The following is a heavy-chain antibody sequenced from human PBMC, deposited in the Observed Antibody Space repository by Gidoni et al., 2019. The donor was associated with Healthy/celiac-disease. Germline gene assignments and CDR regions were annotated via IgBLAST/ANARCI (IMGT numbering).Heavy chain of an antibody. CDR2: ISGSGGST. J-gene: IGHJ6*02. V-gene: IGHV3-23*01. CDR1: GFTFSSDA. Sequence: EVQLLESGGGLVQPGGSLRLSCAASGFTFSSDAMSWVRQAPGKGLEWVSAISGSGGSTYYADSVKGRFTISRDNSKNTLYLQMNSLRAEDTAVYYCAKDRCSLRRYYYYGMDVWGQGTTVTVSS. D-gene: IGHD2-15*01. CDR3: AKDRCSLRRYYYYGMDV.